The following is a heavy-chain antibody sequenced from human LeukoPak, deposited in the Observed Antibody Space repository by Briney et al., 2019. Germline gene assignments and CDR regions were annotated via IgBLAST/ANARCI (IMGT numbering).Heavy chain of an antibody. CDR2: ISAYNGNT. CDR1: GYTFTSYG. V-gene: IGHV1-18*01. D-gene: IGHD3-3*01. Sequence: ASVKVSCKASGYTFTSYGISWVRQALGQGLEWMGWISAYNGNTNYAQKLQGRVTMTTDTSTSTAYMELRSLRSDDTAVYYCARGSYDVDFWSGYGDYWGQGTLVTVSS. CDR3: ARGSYDVDFWSGYGDY. J-gene: IGHJ4*02.